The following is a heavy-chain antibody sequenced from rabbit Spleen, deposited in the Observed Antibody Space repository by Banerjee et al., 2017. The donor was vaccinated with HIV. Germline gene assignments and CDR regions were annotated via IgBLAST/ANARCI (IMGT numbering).Heavy chain of an antibody. CDR3: VRGASSSGYYNL. Sequence: QEQLVESGGGLVQPGGSLTLSCKASGFDFSNYGVSWVRQAPGKGLEWIGYIDLVFGSTYYATWVNGRFTISSHNAQNTLYLQVNSLTAADTATYFCVRGASSSGYYNLWGPGTLVPVS. V-gene: IGHV1S47*01. CDR1: GFDFSNYG. D-gene: IGHD1-1*01. J-gene: IGHJ4*01. CDR2: IDLVFGST.